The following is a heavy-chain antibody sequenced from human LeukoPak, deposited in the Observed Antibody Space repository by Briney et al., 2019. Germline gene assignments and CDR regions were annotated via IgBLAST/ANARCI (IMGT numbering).Heavy chain of an antibody. D-gene: IGHD3-3*01. Sequence: GGSLRLSCAASGFTFSSYWMSWVRQAPGKGLEWVANIKQDGSEKYYVDSVKGRFTISRDNAKNSLYLQMNSLRAVDTAVYYCARDTTIFGVVTTSFDYWGQGTLVTVSS. CDR2: IKQDGSEK. J-gene: IGHJ4*02. V-gene: IGHV3-7*01. CDR3: ARDTTIFGVVTTSFDY. CDR1: GFTFSSYW.